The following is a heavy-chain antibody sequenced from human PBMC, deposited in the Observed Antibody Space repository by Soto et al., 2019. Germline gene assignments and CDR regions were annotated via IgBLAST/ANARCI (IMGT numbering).Heavy chain of an antibody. Sequence: QVQLVQSGAEVKKPGASVKVSCKASGYTFTSYGIIWVRQAPGQGLEWMGWISPYNGNTNYAQKLQGRVTLTTDTATSTADMDPRTLRSDDTAVYYCARGIGGWFGVAYYYGMDVWGQGTTVTVCS. CDR3: ARGIGGWFGVAYYYGMDV. D-gene: IGHD3-10*01. CDR1: GYTFTSYG. J-gene: IGHJ6*02. CDR2: ISPYNGNT. V-gene: IGHV1-18*01.